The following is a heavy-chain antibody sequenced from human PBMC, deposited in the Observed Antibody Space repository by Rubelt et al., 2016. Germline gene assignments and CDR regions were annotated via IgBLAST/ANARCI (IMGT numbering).Heavy chain of an antibody. V-gene: IGHV4-39*07. J-gene: IGHJ4*02. CDR3: ARDPRAGTTSFDY. D-gene: IGHD1-7*01. Sequence: QLQLQESGPGLVKPSETLSLTCTVSGGSISSSSYYWGWIRQPPGKGLEWIGSIYYSGSTYYNPSLKSRVTISVDTSKNQFSLKLSSVTAAATAVYYCARDPRAGTTSFDYWGQGTLVTVSS. CDR2: IYYSGST. CDR1: GGSISSSSYY.